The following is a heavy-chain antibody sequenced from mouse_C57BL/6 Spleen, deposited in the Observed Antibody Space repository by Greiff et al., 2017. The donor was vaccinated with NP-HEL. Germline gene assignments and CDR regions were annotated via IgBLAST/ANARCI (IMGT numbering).Heavy chain of an antibody. J-gene: IGHJ3*01. CDR1: GYAFSSSW. D-gene: IGHD1-1*01. CDR2: IYPGDGDT. CDR3: ARWNYYGSSSFAY. Sequence: QVQLKESGPELVKPGASVKISRKASGYAFSSSWMNWVKQRPGKGLEWIGRIYPGDGDTNYNGKFKGKATLTADKSSSTAYMQLSSLTSEDSAVYFCARWNYYGSSSFAYWGQGTLVTVSA. V-gene: IGHV1-82*01.